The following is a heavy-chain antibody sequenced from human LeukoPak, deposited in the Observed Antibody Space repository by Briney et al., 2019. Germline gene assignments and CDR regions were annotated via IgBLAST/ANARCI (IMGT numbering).Heavy chain of an antibody. CDR3: ARVHYDYVWGSYRYLFDY. CDR2: IYYSGST. J-gene: IGHJ4*02. V-gene: IGHV4-39*02. Sequence: SETLSLTCTVSGGSISSGSYYWGWIRQPPGKGLEWIGTIYYSGSTYYNPSLKSRVTISVDTPKNQFSLRLSSVTAADTAVYYCARVHYDYVWGSYRYLFDYWGQGTLVTVSS. CDR1: GGSISSGSYY. D-gene: IGHD3-16*02.